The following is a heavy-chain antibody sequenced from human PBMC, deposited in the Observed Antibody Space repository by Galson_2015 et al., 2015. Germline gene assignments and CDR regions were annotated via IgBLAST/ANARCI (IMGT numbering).Heavy chain of an antibody. CDR3: AKGMDRYYYDSSGYWIDY. CDR2: ISYDGSNK. V-gene: IGHV3-30*18. J-gene: IGHJ4*02. Sequence: SLRLSCAASGFTFSSYGMHWVRQAPGKGLEWVAVISYDGSNKYYADSVKGRFTISRDNSKNTLYLQMNSLRAEDTAVYYCAKGMDRYYYDSSGYWIDYWGQGTLVTVSS. CDR1: GFTFSSYG. D-gene: IGHD3-22*01.